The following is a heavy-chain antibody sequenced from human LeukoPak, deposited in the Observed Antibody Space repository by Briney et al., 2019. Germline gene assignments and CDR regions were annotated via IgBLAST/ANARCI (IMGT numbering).Heavy chain of an antibody. D-gene: IGHD6-19*01. CDR1: RFTFSTYW. CDR2: IKQDGSEK. J-gene: IGHJ4*02. V-gene: IGHV3-7*01. Sequence: PGGSLRLSCAASRFTFSTYWMSWVRQAPGKGLEWVANIKQDGSEKYYVDSVKGRFTISRDNAKNSLFLQMNSLRAEDTAVYYCARGYDSGLDYWGQGTLVTVSS. CDR3: ARGYDSGLDY.